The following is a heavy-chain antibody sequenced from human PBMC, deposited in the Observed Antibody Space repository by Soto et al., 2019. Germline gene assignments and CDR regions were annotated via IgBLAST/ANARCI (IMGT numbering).Heavy chain of an antibody. CDR2: IDPSDSYT. V-gene: IGHV5-10-1*01. CDR1: GYSFTSYW. D-gene: IGHD3-3*01. J-gene: IGHJ6*02. CDR3: ARHPDIKIFGVVTQDGMDV. Sequence: GESLKISCKGSGYSFTSYWISWVRQMPGKGLEWMGRIDPSDSYTNYSPSFQGHVTISADKSISTAYLQWSSLKASDTAMYYCARHPDIKIFGVVTQDGMDVWGQGTTVTVS.